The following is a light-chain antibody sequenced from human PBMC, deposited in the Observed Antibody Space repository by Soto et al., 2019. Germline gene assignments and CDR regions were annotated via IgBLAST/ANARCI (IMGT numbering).Light chain of an antibody. CDR1: QAINNW. CDR2: TTS. CDR3: QQANNSPLT. V-gene: IGKV1D-12*01. J-gene: IGKJ4*01. Sequence: DIQVTQSPSSVSASVGDRVTITCRASQAINNWLARYQQKPGKAPKLLIYTTSNLQSGVPSRFRGSGSGTDFTLTINRLQPEDFATYYCQQANNSPLTFVGGTKVEIK.